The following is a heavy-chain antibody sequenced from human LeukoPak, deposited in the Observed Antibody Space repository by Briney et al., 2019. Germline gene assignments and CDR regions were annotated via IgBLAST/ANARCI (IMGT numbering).Heavy chain of an antibody. J-gene: IGHJ6*02. CDR3: ARYARYCSSTSCHPDGMDV. CDR1: GFTFSSYS. Sequence: PGGSLRLSCAASGFTFSSYSMNWVRQAPGKGLEWVSSISSSSSYIYYADSVKGRFTISRDNAKNSLYLQMNSLRAEDTAVYYCARYARYCSSTSCHPDGMDVWGQGTTVTVSS. V-gene: IGHV3-21*04. D-gene: IGHD2-2*01. CDR2: ISSSSSYI.